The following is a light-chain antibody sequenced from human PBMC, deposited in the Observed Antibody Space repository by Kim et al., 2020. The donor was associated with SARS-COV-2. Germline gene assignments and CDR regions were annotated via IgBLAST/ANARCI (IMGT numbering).Light chain of an antibody. CDR3: QQYGGSRGT. Sequence: LSTGERATLSCRASQGVGSNYLAWYQQKSGQAPRLLIYRASTRATGIPDRFSGSGSGTDFTLTISRLEPEDFAVYYCQQYGGSRGTFGQGTKLEIK. CDR1: QGVGSNY. V-gene: IGKV3-20*01. CDR2: RAS. J-gene: IGKJ2*01.